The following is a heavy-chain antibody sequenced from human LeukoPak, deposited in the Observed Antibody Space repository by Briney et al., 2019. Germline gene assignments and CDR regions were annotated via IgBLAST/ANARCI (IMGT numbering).Heavy chain of an antibody. CDR2: ISGGSDGT. J-gene: IGHJ4*02. Sequence: PGGSLRLSCAASGFTFSSYSMNWVRQAPGMGLEWVSGISGGSDGTYYADSVKGRFTISRDNSKNTLYLQMNSLRAEDTAIYYCAKGSSGYIYGDYWGQGTLVTVSS. D-gene: IGHD5-18*01. CDR3: AKGSSGYIYGDY. CDR1: GFTFSSYS. V-gene: IGHV3-23*01.